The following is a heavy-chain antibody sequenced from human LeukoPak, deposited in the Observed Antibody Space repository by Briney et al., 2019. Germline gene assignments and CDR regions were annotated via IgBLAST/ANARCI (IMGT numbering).Heavy chain of an antibody. Sequence: PSETLSLTCAVYGGSFSGYYWSWIRQPPGKGLEWIGEINHSGSTNYNPSLKSRDTISVDTSKNQFSLKLSSVTAADTAVYYCARGSTMVRGVTYYYYYYMDGWGKGTTVTVSS. V-gene: IGHV4-34*01. CDR1: GGSFSGYY. CDR2: INHSGST. CDR3: ARGSTMVRGVTYYYYYYMDG. D-gene: IGHD3-10*01. J-gene: IGHJ6*03.